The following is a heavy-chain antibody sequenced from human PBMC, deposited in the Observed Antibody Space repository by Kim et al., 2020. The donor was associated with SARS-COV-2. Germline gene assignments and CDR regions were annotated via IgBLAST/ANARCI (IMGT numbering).Heavy chain of an antibody. V-gene: IGHV3-33*06. CDR1: GFTFSSYA. CDR2: IWYDGSNK. CDR3: AKKGGSYGYYFDY. D-gene: IGHD1-26*01. Sequence: GGYLRLSCAASGFTFSSYAMHWVRQAPGKGLEWVAVIWYDGSNKYYADSVKGRFTISRDNSKNTLYLQMNSLRAEDTAVYYCAKKGGSYGYYFDYWGQGTLVTVSS. J-gene: IGHJ4*02.